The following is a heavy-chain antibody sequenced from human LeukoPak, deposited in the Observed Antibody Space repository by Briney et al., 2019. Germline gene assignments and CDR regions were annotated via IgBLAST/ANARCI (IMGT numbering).Heavy chain of an antibody. CDR1: GGSISSSSYY. V-gene: IGHV4-39*07. J-gene: IGHJ3*02. D-gene: IGHD3-3*01. CDR3: ARDTYDFWSGSLAFDI. Sequence: SETLSLTCTVSGGSISSSSYYWGWIRQPPGKGLEWIGSIYYSGSTYYNPSLKSRVTMSVDTSKNQFSLKLSSVTAADTAVYYCARDTYDFWSGSLAFDIWGQGTMVTVSS. CDR2: IYYSGST.